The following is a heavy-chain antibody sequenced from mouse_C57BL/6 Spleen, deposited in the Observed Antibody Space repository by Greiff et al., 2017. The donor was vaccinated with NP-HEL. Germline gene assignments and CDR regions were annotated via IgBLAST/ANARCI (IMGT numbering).Heavy chain of an antibody. CDR2: ISSGSSTI. CDR1: GFTFSDYG. Sequence: VQLKESGGGLVKPGGSLKLSCAASGFTFSDYGMHWVRQAPEKGLEWVAYISSGSSTIYYADTVKGRFTISRDNAKNTLFLQMTSLRSEDTAMYYCARGGDYEEFAYWGQGTLVTVSA. D-gene: IGHD2-4*01. CDR3: ARGGDYEEFAY. J-gene: IGHJ3*01. V-gene: IGHV5-17*01.